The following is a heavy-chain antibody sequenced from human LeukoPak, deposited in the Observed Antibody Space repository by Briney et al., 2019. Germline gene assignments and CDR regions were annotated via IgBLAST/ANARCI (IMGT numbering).Heavy chain of an antibody. CDR3: ATRTGYSGYDSGGDAFDI. V-gene: IGHV5-51*01. D-gene: IGHD5-12*01. CDR1: GHSFMNYW. CDR2: IYPSDSDT. J-gene: IGHJ3*02. Sequence: KVSCKGSGHSFMNYWIGWVRQMPGKGLEWMGIIYPSDSDTRYSPSFQGQVIISADKSISTAYLQWRSLKASDTAMYYCATRTGYSGYDSGGDAFDIWGQGTMVTVSS.